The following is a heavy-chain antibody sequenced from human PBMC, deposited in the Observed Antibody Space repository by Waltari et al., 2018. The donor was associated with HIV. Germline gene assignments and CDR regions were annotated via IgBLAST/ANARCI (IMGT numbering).Heavy chain of an antibody. CDR3: AREYGDNGRRFDP. Sequence: QVQLQESGPGLVKPSQTLSLTCPVSGGYIRDGRYYCSCNRQPAGKGLEWIGRIYTSGSTNYNPSLKRRVTISVDTSKNQFSLKLSSVTAADTAVYYCAREYGDNGRRFDPWGQGTLVTVSS. CDR2: IYTSGST. CDR1: GGYIRDGRYY. V-gene: IGHV4-61*02. J-gene: IGHJ5*02. D-gene: IGHD4-17*01.